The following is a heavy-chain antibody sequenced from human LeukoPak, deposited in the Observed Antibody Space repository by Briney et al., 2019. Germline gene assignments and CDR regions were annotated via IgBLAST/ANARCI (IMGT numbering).Heavy chain of an antibody. V-gene: IGHV3-48*03. Sequence: GGSLTLSCAASGFTFSTYEMHWVRQAAGKGLGWVSYISSSGSTIYYADSVKGRFPISRDNAKNSLYLQTNSLRAADTAVYYCASGLPPGIIDYWGQGTLVTVSS. D-gene: IGHD1-14*01. CDR3: ASGLPPGIIDY. CDR2: ISSSGSTI. J-gene: IGHJ4*02. CDR1: GFTFSTYE.